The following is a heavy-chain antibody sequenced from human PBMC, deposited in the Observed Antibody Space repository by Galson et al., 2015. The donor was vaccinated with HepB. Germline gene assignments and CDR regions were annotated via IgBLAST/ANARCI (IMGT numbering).Heavy chain of an antibody. D-gene: IGHD3-22*01. V-gene: IGHV4-30-4*01. J-gene: IGHJ3*02. CDR1: GGPISSGDYY. CDR2: IYYSGST. Sequence: TLSLTCTVSGGPISSGDYYWSWIRQPPGKGLEWIGYIYYSGSTYYNPSLKSRVTISVDTSKNQFSLKLSSVTAADTAVYYCARRYDSSGYWDDAFDIWGQGTMVTVSS. CDR3: ARRYDSSGYWDDAFDI.